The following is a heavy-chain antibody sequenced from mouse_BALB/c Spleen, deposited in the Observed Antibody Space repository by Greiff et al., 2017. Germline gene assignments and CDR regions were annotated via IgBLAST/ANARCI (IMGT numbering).Heavy chain of an antibody. Sequence: QVQLKESGPGLVAPSQSLSITCTVSGFSLTSYGVHWVRQPPGKGLEWLGVIWAGGSTNYNSALMSRLSISKDNSKSQVFLKMNSLQTDDTAMYYCARGKYYRYDEGHFDYWGQGTTLTVSS. CDR1: GFSLTSYG. V-gene: IGHV2-9*02. J-gene: IGHJ2*01. CDR3: ARGKYYRYDEGHFDY. D-gene: IGHD2-14*01. CDR2: IWAGGST.